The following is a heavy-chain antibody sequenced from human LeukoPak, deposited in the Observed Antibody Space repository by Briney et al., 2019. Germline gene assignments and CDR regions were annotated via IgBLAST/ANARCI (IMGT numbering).Heavy chain of an antibody. CDR1: GGSISSGGYY. Sequence: SQTLSLTCTVSGGSISSGGYYWSWIRQHPGKGLEWIGRINTSGNSNYNPSLRSRVTMSVDTPKNQFSLNLSSVTAAGTAVYYCAREGGGPRWLDPWGQGTLVTVSS. J-gene: IGHJ5*02. CDR2: INTSGNS. D-gene: IGHD6-25*01. CDR3: AREGGGPRWLDP. V-gene: IGHV4-61*02.